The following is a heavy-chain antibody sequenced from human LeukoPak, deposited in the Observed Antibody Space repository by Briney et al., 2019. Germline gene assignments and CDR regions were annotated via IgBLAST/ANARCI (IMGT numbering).Heavy chain of an antibody. CDR2: ISAYNGNT. J-gene: IGHJ4*02. CDR3: ARMVPKGIAAAGPRHLDY. D-gene: IGHD6-13*01. V-gene: IGHV1-18*01. CDR1: GYTFTSYG. Sequence: ASVKVSCKASGYTFTSYGISWVRQAPGQGLEWMGWISAYNGNTNYAQKLQGRVTMTTDTSTSTAYMELRSLRSDDTAVYYCARMVPKGIAAAGPRHLDYWGQGTLVTVSS.